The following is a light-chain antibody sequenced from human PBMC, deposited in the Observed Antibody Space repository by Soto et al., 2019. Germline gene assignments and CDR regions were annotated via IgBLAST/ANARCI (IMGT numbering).Light chain of an antibody. Sequence: QSVLTQPASVSGSPGQSITISCTGTRSDVGGYDYVSWYQQHPGKAPQVMIFDVSNRPSGVSNRFSGSKSGNTASLTISGLEAEDEADYYCSSYTSSSTWVFDGGTKVTVL. CDR1: RSDVGGYDY. CDR2: DVS. V-gene: IGLV2-14*01. J-gene: IGLJ3*02. CDR3: SSYTSSSTWV.